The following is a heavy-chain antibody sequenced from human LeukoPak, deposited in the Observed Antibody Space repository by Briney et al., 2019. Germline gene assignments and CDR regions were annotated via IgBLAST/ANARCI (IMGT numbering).Heavy chain of an antibody. CDR1: GGSISSSSYY. CDR2: VYYSGST. Sequence: SETLSLTCTVSGGSISSSSYYWGWIRQPPGRGLEWIGRVYYSGSTYYNPSLQSRVPISVDTSKNQFSLKLSSVTAADTAVYYCARHHWGVRGVLDYWGQGTLVTVSS. CDR3: ARHHWGVRGVLDY. V-gene: IGHV4-39*01. J-gene: IGHJ4*02. D-gene: IGHD3-10*01.